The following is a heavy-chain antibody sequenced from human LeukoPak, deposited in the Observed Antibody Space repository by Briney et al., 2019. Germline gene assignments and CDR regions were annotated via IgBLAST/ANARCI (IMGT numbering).Heavy chain of an antibody. CDR1: GGSISSSSYY. D-gene: IGHD6-13*01. CDR3: ARARPNRGYSSSWYLGSSWFDP. CDR2: IYYSGST. Sequence: PSETLSLTCTVSGGSISSSSYYWGWIRQPPGKGLEWIGSIYYSGSTYYNPSLKSRVTISVDTSKNQFSLKLSSVTAADTAVYYCARARPNRGYSSSWYLGSSWFDPWGQGTLVTVSS. V-gene: IGHV4-39*01. J-gene: IGHJ5*02.